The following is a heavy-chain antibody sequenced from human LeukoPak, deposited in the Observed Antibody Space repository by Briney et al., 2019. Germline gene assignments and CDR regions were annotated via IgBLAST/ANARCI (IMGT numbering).Heavy chain of an antibody. CDR2: IYCSGST. CDR3: ARGGWLGYFDY. D-gene: IGHD3-10*01. Sequence: SETLSLTCTVSGGSISSYYWSWIRQPPGKGLEWIGYIYCSGSTNYNPSLKSRVTISVDTSKNQFSLKLSSVTAADTAVYYCARGGWLGYFDYWGQGTLVTVSS. V-gene: IGHV4-59*12. CDR1: GGSISSYY. J-gene: IGHJ4*02.